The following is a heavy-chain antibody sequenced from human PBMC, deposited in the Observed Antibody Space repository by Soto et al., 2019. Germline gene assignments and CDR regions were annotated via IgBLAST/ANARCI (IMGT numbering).Heavy chain of an antibody. CDR1: GASISTLPYN. CDR2: IYYSGSP. CDR3: ARQIRTAVTTFDH. V-gene: IGHV4-39*01. Sequence: QLQLQESGPGLVKPSETLSLTCTVSGASISTLPYNWGWIRQPPGKGLEWLGHIYYSGSPYYNPCFKTRVNTSCGTSQSQFSLRLSFVTAAETSLYICARQIRTAVTTFDHCGPGTRVTVSS. J-gene: IGHJ4*02. D-gene: IGHD4-17*01.